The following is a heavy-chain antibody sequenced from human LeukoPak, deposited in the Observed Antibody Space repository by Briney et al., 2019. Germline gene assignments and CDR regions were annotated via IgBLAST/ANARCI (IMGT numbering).Heavy chain of an antibody. J-gene: IGHJ4*02. D-gene: IGHD2-21*01. V-gene: IGHV3-23*01. Sequence: GGSLRLSCAASGFTFSSYAMSWVRQAPGKGLEWVSTISGGGGSTYYADSVKGRFTISRDNSKNTLCLQMNSLRDEDTAVYYCAKDAGLLPDVWGQGTLVTVSS. CDR3: AKDAGLLPDV. CDR2: ISGGGGST. CDR1: GFTFSSYA.